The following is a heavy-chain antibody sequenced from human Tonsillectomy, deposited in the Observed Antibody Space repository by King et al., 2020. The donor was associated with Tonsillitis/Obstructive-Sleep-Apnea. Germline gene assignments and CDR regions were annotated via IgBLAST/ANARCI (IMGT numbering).Heavy chain of an antibody. CDR1: GFTFSDHY. CDR2: TRNKAHSYTT. J-gene: IGHJ4*02. Sequence: VQLVESGGGLVQPGGSLRLSCADSGFTFSDHYMDWVRQAPGKGLEWVGRTRNKAHSYTTEYAASVKGRFTISRDDSENSLYLQMNSLKTEDTAVYYCARVRTSSPVYNLDYWGQGTLVTVSS. V-gene: IGHV3-72*01. D-gene: IGHD1-14*01. CDR3: ARVRTSSPVYNLDY.